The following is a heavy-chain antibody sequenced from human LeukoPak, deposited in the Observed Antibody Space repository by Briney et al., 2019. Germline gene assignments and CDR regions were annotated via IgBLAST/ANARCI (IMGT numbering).Heavy chain of an antibody. CDR2: ISSSSSYI. J-gene: IGHJ4*02. CDR3: ARVNRENYDSSGYQVDY. Sequence: GGSLRLSCAASGFTFSSYSMNWVRQAPGKGLEWVSSISSSSSYIYYADSVKGRFTISRDNAKNSLYLQMNSLRAEDTAVYYCARVNRENYDSSGYQVDYWGQGTLVTVSS. V-gene: IGHV3-21*01. D-gene: IGHD3-22*01. CDR1: GFTFSSYS.